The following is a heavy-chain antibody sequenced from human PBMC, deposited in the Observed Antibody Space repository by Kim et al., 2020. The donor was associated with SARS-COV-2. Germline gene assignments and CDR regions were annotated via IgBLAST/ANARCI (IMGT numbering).Heavy chain of an antibody. J-gene: IGHJ6*02. D-gene: IGHD4-17*01. Sequence: YADSVKGRFTISRDNAKNTLYLQMNSLRAEDTAVYYCARDRPTTGYGMDVWGQGTTVTVSS. V-gene: IGHV3-74*01. CDR3: ARDRPTTGYGMDV.